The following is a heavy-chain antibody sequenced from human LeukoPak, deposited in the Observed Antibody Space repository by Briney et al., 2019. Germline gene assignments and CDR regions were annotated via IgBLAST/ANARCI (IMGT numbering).Heavy chain of an antibody. J-gene: IGHJ4*02. Sequence: HAGGSLRLSCAASGFTFSSYWMSWVRQAPGKGLEWVANIKQDGSEKYYVDSVKGRFTISRDNAKNSLYLQMNSLRAEDTAVYYCARDYPLFTYYYDSSGYSDYWGQGTLSPSPQ. CDR1: GFTFSSYW. CDR2: IKQDGSEK. V-gene: IGHV3-7*03. D-gene: IGHD3-22*01. CDR3: ARDYPLFTYYYDSSGYSDY.